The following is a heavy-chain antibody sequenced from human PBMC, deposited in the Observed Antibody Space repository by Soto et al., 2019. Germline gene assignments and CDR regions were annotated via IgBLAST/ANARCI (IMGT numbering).Heavy chain of an antibody. Sequence: SETLSLTCAVSGGSISSGGYSWSWIRQPPGKGLEWIGYIYHSGSTYYNPSLKSRVTISVDRSKNQFSLKLSSVTAADTAVYYCAGHSTGDAFDIWGQGTMVTVSS. J-gene: IGHJ3*02. CDR3: AGHSTGDAFDI. D-gene: IGHD1-1*01. CDR2: IYHSGST. V-gene: IGHV4-30-2*01. CDR1: GGSISSGGYS.